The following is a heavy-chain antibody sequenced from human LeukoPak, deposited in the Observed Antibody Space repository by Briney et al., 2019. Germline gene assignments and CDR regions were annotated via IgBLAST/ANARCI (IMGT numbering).Heavy chain of an antibody. CDR3: ARYYYDISGFDY. D-gene: IGHD3-22*01. Sequence: GGSLKLSCAASGFTFSNYWMHWVRQAPGKGLVWVSRINSDGSSRNYADSVKGRFTISRDNAKNTLYLQMNSLRAEDTAVYYCARYYYDISGFDYWGQGTLVTVSS. V-gene: IGHV3-74*01. J-gene: IGHJ4*02. CDR1: GFTFSNYW. CDR2: INSDGSSR.